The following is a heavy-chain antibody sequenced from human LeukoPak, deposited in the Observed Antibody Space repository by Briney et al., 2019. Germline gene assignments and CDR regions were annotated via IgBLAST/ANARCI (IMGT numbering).Heavy chain of an antibody. J-gene: IGHJ4*02. V-gene: IGHV3-74*01. CDR1: GFTLSSYW. CDR2: INTDGIIT. Sequence: GGSLRLSCAASGFTLSSYWMHWVRQAPGKGLVWVSRINTDGIITSYADSVKGRFTISRDNAKNTLYLQMNSLRVEDTAVYYCVRIGYSSSSLGIDFWGQGTLVTVSS. CDR3: VRIGYSSSSLGIDF. D-gene: IGHD5-18*01.